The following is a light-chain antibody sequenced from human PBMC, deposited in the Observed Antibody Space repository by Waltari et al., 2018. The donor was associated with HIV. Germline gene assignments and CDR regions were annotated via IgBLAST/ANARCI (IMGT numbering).Light chain of an antibody. Sequence: SYELTQPPSVSVSPGQTASISCSGDKLGDRYASWYQQGPGQSPVLIIYQDKKRPSGIPERFSGSNSGNTATLTISGTQTMDEADYYCQVWDYRGYVMSGGGTKLTVL. CDR2: QDK. V-gene: IGLV3-1*01. CDR1: KLGDRY. J-gene: IGLJ3*02. CDR3: QVWDYRGYVM.